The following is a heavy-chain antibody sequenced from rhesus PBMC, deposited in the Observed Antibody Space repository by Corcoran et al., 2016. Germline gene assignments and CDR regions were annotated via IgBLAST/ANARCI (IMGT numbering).Heavy chain of an antibody. D-gene: IGHD4-29*01. V-gene: IGHV4-122*02. J-gene: IGHJ4*01. CDR2: ISYRGST. CDR3: ARDPYGSSYYFDY. CDR1: GYSISSGYG. Sequence: QLQLQESGPGLVKPSETLSLTCAVSGYSISSGYGWTWIRQPPVKVLQRIGYISYRGSTSYNPSLKSRVTISRDTSKNQFSLKLSSVTAADTAVYYCARDPYGSSYYFDYWGQGVLVTVSS.